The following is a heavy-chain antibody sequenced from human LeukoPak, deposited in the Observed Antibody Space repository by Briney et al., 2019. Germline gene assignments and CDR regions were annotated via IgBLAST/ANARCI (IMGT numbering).Heavy chain of an antibody. V-gene: IGHV3-64*04. Sequence: GGSLRLSCAASGFSFNTYTMRWVRQAPGKGLEYVSGIASNGGTKHYADSVKGRFTISRDNAKNSLYLQMNSLRAEDTAVYYCARFRHGGNGYFDYWGQGTLVTVSS. D-gene: IGHD4-23*01. CDR1: GFSFNTYT. CDR3: ARFRHGGNGYFDY. CDR2: IASNGGTK. J-gene: IGHJ4*02.